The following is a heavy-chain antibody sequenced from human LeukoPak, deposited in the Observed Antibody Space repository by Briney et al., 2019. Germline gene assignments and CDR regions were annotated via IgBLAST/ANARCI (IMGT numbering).Heavy chain of an antibody. J-gene: IGHJ4*02. D-gene: IGHD1-26*01. Sequence: GGSLRLSCAASGFTFSSYAMSWVRQAPGKGLEWVSAISGSGGSTYYADSVKGRFTISRDNSKNTLYLQMNSLRAEDTAVYYCAKAGTIVGATFFDYWGQGTLVTVSA. CDR3: AKAGTIVGATFFDY. V-gene: IGHV3-23*01. CDR2: ISGSGGST. CDR1: GFTFSSYA.